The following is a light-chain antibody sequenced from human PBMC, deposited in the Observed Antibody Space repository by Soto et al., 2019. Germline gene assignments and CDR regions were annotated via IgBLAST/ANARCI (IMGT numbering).Light chain of an antibody. Sequence: EIVLTQSPGTLSLSPGERATLSCRASQIVSSTYLAWFQQKPGQAPRLLIYGASTRATGIPDRFSGSWSGTDSTLTISGLDPEDFALYYCQQYGVTPPNSFGGGTKVEV. V-gene: IGKV3-20*01. CDR2: GAS. J-gene: IGKJ4*01. CDR3: QQYGVTPPNS. CDR1: QIVSSTY.